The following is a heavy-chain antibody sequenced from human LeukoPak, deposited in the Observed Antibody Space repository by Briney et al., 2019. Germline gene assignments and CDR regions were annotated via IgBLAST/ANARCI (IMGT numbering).Heavy chain of an antibody. D-gene: IGHD5-18*01. Sequence: ASVKVSCKASGGTFNSYAISWVRQAPGQGLEWMGRIIPVLGIATHAQKFQGRLTITADKSTSTAYMELSSLRSEDTAVYYCARARGYGNWGQGTLVTVSS. J-gene: IGHJ4*02. V-gene: IGHV1-69*04. CDR3: ARARGYGN. CDR2: IIPVLGIA. CDR1: GGTFNSYA.